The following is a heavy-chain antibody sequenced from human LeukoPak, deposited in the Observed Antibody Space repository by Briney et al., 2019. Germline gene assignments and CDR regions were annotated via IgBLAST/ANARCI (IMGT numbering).Heavy chain of an antibody. Sequence: ASVKVSCKASGGTFSSYAISWVRQAPGQGLEWMGGIIPIFGTANYAQKFQGRVTITTDESTSTAYMELSSLRSEDTAVYYCARRPHYSSGWYSFDYWGQGTLVTVSS. CDR2: IIPIFGTA. CDR3: ARRPHYSSGWYSFDY. D-gene: IGHD6-19*01. J-gene: IGHJ4*02. V-gene: IGHV1-69*05. CDR1: GGTFSSYA.